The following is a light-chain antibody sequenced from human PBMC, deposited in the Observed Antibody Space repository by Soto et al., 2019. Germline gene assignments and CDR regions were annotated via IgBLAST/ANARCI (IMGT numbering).Light chain of an antibody. Sequence: DIVVPQSPATLSVSPGERATLSCRASQSVSSDLAWYQQKPGQAPRLLIYGASTRATGIPARFSGSGSGTEFTLTISSLQSEDFAVYYCQQYNNWPPLTFGGGTKVDIK. CDR3: QQYNNWPPLT. CDR2: GAS. J-gene: IGKJ4*01. V-gene: IGKV3-15*01. CDR1: QSVSSD.